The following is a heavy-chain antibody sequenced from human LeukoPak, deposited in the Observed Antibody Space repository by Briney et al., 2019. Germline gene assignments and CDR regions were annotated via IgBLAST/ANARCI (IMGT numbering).Heavy chain of an antibody. CDR2: VSGDGRTT. J-gene: IGHJ4*02. CDR3: AKDSVVRNTGSYYFAS. CDR1: GFTFNNYA. V-gene: IGHV3-23*01. Sequence: GGSLRLSCAASGFTFNNYAMSWVRQVPGKGLEWVSAVSGDGRTTHYVDSVKGRFTISRDDSRNTLYLQMSSLRAEDTAIYYCAKDSVVRNTGSYYFASWGQGTLVTVSS. D-gene: IGHD1-26*01.